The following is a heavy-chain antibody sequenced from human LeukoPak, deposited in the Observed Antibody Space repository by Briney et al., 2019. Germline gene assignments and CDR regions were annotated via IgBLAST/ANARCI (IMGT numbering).Heavy chain of an antibody. CDR1: GGSFSGYY. D-gene: IGHD1-1*01. Sequence: PSETLSLTCAVYGGSFSGYYWSWIRQPPGKGLEWIGEINHSGSTNYNPSLKSRVTISVDTSKNQFSLKLSSVTAADTAVYYRARGSRVNWNQGLDPWGQGTLVTVSS. CDR3: ARGSRVNWNQGLDP. J-gene: IGHJ5*02. V-gene: IGHV4-34*01. CDR2: INHSGST.